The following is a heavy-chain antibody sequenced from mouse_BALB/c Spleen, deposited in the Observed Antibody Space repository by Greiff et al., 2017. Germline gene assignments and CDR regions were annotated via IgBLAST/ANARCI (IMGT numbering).Heavy chain of an antibody. CDR3: ARDGSSHYFDY. CDR1: GFNIKDYY. CDR2: IDPENGNT. D-gene: IGHD1-1*01. J-gene: IGHJ2*01. V-gene: IGHV14-1*02. Sequence: VQLKQSGAELVRPGALVKLSCKASGFNIKDYYMHWVKQRPEQGLEWIGWIDPENGNTIYDPKFQGKASITADTSSNTAYLQLSSLTSEDTAVYYCARDGSSHYFDYWGQGTTLTVSS.